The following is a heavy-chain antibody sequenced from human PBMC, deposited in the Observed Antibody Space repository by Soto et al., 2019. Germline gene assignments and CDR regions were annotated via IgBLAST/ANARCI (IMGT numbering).Heavy chain of an antibody. V-gene: IGHV1-2*04. J-gene: IGHJ4*02. CDR3: ARQPGYSSGWYLDY. CDR1: GYIFTNYA. Sequence: ASVKVSCKASGYIFTNYAMHWVRQAPGQGLEWMGWINPNSGGTNYAQKFQGWVTMTRDTSISTAYMELSRLRSDDTAVYYCARQPGYSSGWYLDYWGQGTLVTSPQ. D-gene: IGHD6-19*01. CDR2: INPNSGGT.